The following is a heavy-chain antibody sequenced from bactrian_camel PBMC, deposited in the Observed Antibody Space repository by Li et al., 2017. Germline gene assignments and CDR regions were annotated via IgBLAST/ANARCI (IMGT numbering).Heavy chain of an antibody. CDR1: PTPFRGNC. CDR3: AADCFRFVGGLCLAPLGEYLY. V-gene: IGHV3S53*01. D-gene: IGHD3*01. CDR2: IDDEGRT. J-gene: IGHJ4*01. Sequence: QLVESGGGSVQAGGSLRLSCVSTPTPFRGNCMGWFRQVSGQARAGLASIDDEGRTDYRDSVKGRFTVSIDKSKNTLYLQMNNLKPEDGAMYYCAADCFRFVGGLCLAPLGEYLYRGQGTQVTVS.